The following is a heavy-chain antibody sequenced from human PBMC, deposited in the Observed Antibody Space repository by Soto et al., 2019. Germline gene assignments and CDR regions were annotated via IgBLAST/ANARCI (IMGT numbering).Heavy chain of an antibody. Sequence: GESLKISCRGSGYDFNTDWFGWVRQLPGKGLEWVGIMYPGDSDTRYNPSLQGHVTLSADVTVSTAFLQWRSLKTSDTGMYFCARLPRDCNKTSCYYADHWGHGTQVTVSS. CDR3: ARLPRDCNKTSCYYADH. D-gene: IGHD2-2*01. CDR2: MYPGDSDT. CDR1: GYDFNTDW. J-gene: IGHJ4*01. V-gene: IGHV5-51*01.